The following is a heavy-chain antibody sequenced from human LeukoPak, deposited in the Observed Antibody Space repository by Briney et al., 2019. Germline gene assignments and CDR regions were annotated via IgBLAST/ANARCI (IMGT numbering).Heavy chain of an antibody. D-gene: IGHD3-22*01. V-gene: IGHV3-30*18. CDR2: ISYDGSNK. CDR1: GFTFSSYS. Sequence: GGSLRLSCAASGFTFSSYSMNWVRQAPGKGLEWVAVISYDGSNKYYADSVKGRFTISRDNSKNTLYMQMNSLRAEDTAMYYCAKDSYYYDSSGYPDYWAREPWSPSPQ. J-gene: IGHJ4*02. CDR3: AKDSYYYDSSGYPDY.